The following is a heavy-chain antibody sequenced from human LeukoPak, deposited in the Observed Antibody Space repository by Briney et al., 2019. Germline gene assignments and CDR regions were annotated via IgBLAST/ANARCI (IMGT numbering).Heavy chain of an antibody. J-gene: IGHJ6*02. CDR1: GFTDSRNY. CDR3: ARDFRGYYYGMDV. Sequence: GGSLRLSCAASGFTDSRNYMSWVRQAPGKGLEWVSVIYSGGSTYYADSVKGRFTISRDNSKNTLYLQMNSLRAEDTAVYYCARDFRGYYYGMDVWGQGTTVTVSS. V-gene: IGHV3-53*01. D-gene: IGHD5-24*01. CDR2: IYSGGST.